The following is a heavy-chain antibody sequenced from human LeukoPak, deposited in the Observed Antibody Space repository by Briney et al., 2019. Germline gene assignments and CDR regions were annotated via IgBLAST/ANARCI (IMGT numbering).Heavy chain of an antibody. Sequence: SESLSLTCAVYGGSFSGYYWSWIRHPPGKGLECIGEINHSGSTNYNPSLKSRVTISVDTSKNQFSLKLSSVTAADTAVYYCARESVTTPGPYYGMDVWGKGTTVTVSS. D-gene: IGHD4-17*01. V-gene: IGHV4-34*01. CDR1: GGSFSGYY. CDR2: INHSGST. CDR3: ARESVTTPGPYYGMDV. J-gene: IGHJ6*04.